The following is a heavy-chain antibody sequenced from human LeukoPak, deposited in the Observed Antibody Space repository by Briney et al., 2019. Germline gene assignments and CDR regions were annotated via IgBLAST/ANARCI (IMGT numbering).Heavy chain of an antibody. CDR2: TYHSGRT. V-gene: IGHV4-34*01. D-gene: IGHD6-13*01. CDR1: GGSFSGYY. CDR3: VSSSWAFDY. Sequence: PSETLSLTCAVYGGSFSGYYWSWVRQPPGKGLEWIGSTYHSGRTYSNPSLKSRVTISVDTSKNQFSLKVSSVTAADTAVYYCVSSSWAFDYWGQGTLVTVSS. J-gene: IGHJ4*02.